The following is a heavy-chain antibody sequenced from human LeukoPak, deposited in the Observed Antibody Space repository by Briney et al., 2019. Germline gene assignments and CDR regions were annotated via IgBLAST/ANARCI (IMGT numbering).Heavy chain of an antibody. J-gene: IGHJ5*02. V-gene: IGHV3-53*01. CDR1: GFTVSSNY. CDR2: IYSGGST. Sequence: GSLRLSCAASGFTVSSNYMSWVRQAPGKGLEWVSVIYSGGSTYYADSVKGRFTISRDNAKDSLYLQMNSLRAEDTAVYFCARVATGSYDWFDPWGQGTLVTVSS. CDR3: ARVATGSYDWFDP. D-gene: IGHD3-10*01.